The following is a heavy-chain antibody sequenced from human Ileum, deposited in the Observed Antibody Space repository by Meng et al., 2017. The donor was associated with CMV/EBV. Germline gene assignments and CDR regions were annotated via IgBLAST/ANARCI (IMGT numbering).Heavy chain of an antibody. J-gene: IGHJ4*02. D-gene: IGHD2-15*01. CDR2: ASYDGKNK. V-gene: IGHV3-30*04. CDR3: VQLLLSGTLEY. Sequence: SCAASGLMFSNSAMNWVRQAPGKGLEWVALASYDGKNKYYADSVKGRFTISRDNSKNTLYLQMDSLRPEDTAVYYCVQLLLSGTLEYWGQGTMVTVSS. CDR1: GLMFSNSA.